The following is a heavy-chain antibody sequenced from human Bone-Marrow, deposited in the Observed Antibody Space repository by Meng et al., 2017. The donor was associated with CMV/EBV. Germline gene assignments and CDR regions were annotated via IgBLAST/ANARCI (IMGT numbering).Heavy chain of an antibody. CDR3: VKDPPPNFYTSGYYFDY. J-gene: IGHJ4*02. D-gene: IGHD2-2*02. CDR2: ISSSSSYI. V-gene: IGHV3-21*04. Sequence: GESLKISCAASGLTLSSYGIHWVRQAPGKGLEWVSSISSSSSYIYYADSVKGRFTISRDNGKKSLFLQMSSLRVEDTALYYCVKDPPPNFYTSGYYFDYWGQGTRVTVSS. CDR1: GLTLSSYG.